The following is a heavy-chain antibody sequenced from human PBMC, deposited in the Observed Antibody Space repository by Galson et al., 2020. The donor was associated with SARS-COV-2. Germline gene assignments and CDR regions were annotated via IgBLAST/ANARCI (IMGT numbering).Heavy chain of an antibody. CDR1: GFRFSEFG. CDR2: IWYDGDKK. D-gene: IGHD2-8*02. J-gene: IGHJ6*03. Sequence: GESLKLSCVHSGFRFSEFGFHWVRQAPGEGLEWLGFIWYDGDKKEYADSVRGRFTISRDDARDILYLHMNSLTADDTGVYYCAKKAGGLSVDNNYQMDVGGNGTTVTVSS. V-gene: IGHV3-30*02. CDR3: AKKAGGLSVDNNYQMDV.